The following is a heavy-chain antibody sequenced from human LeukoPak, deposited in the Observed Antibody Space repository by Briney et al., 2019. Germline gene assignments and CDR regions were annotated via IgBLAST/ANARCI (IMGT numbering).Heavy chain of an antibody. D-gene: IGHD6-19*01. V-gene: IGHV1-18*04. CDR2: ISAYNGNK. CDR3: ARRVAVDRRDAFDI. Sequence: ASVNVSCKASGYTFARYYMHWVRQAPGHGLEWMGWISAYNGNKNYAQKLQGRVTMTTDTYTSTAYMELRSLRYDDTAVYYCARRVAVDRRDAFDIWGQGTMVTVSS. CDR1: GYTFARYY. J-gene: IGHJ3*02.